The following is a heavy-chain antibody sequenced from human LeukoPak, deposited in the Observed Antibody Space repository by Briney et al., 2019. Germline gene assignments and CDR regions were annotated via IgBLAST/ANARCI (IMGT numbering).Heavy chain of an antibody. V-gene: IGHV4-59*01. CDR3: AREVTATAPFGY. CDR1: GGSIGSYY. Sequence: ASETLSLTCTVSGGSIGSYYWSWIRQPPGKGLEWIGYIHYSGSTSYNPSLKSRVTISVDTSEKHFSLKLNSVTAADTAVYYCAREVTATAPFGYWGQGTLVTVSS. CDR2: IHYSGST. D-gene: IGHD6-13*01. J-gene: IGHJ4*02.